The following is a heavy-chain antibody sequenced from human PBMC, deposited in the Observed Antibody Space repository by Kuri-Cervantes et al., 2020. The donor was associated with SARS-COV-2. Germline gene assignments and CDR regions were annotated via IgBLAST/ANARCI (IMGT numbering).Heavy chain of an antibody. CDR3: ARNTRNGWYRIDY. D-gene: IGHD6-19*01. CDR2: IKQDGSEK. Sequence: GGSLILSCAASGFTFSSYWMSWVRQAPGKGLEWVANIKQDGSEKYYVDSVKGRFTISRDNAKNSLYLQMNSLRADDTAAYYCARNTRNGWYRIDYWGQGTLVTVSS. V-gene: IGHV3-7*03. CDR1: GFTFSSYW. J-gene: IGHJ4*02.